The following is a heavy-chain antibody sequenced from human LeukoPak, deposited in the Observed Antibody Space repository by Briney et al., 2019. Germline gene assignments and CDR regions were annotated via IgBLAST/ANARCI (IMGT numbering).Heavy chain of an antibody. CDR2: IYYSGGT. J-gene: IGHJ4*02. V-gene: IGHV4-59*01. Sequence: SETLSLTCTVSGGSISSYYWSWIRQPPGKGLEWIGYIYYSGGTNYNPSLKSRVTISVDTSKNQFSLKLSSVTAADTAVYYCARSPPYCSGGSCYLDYWGQGTLVTVSS. D-gene: IGHD2-15*01. CDR1: GGSISSYY. CDR3: ARSPPYCSGGSCYLDY.